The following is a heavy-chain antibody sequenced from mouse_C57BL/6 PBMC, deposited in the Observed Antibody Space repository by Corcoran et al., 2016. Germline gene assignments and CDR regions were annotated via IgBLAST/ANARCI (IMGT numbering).Heavy chain of an antibody. CDR1: GYTFTDYY. D-gene: IGHD2-1*01. CDR2: IYPGSGNT. CDR3: ARQQIYYGNPYAMDY. V-gene: IGHV1-84*01. J-gene: IGHJ4*01. Sequence: QIQLQQSGPELVKPGASVKISCKASGYTFTDYYIYWVKQRPGQGLEWIGWIYPGSGNTKYNEKFKGKATLTVDTSSSTAYMQLSSLTSEDSAVYFCARQQIYYGNPYAMDYWGQGTSVTVSS.